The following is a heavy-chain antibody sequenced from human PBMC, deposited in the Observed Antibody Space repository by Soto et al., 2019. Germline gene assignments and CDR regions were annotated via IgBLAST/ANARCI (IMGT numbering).Heavy chain of an antibody. D-gene: IGHD3-16*01. CDR1: GGSFSGYY. J-gene: IGHJ6*02. CDR3: ARSGRGGTWENYYYYGMDV. V-gene: IGHV4-34*01. CDR2: INHSGST. Sequence: SETLSLTCAVYGGSFSGYYWTWIRQPPGTGLEWIGEINHSGSTNYNPSLKSRVTISVDTSKNQFSLKLSSVTAADTAVYYCARSGRGGTWENYYYYGMDVWGQGTTVTVSS.